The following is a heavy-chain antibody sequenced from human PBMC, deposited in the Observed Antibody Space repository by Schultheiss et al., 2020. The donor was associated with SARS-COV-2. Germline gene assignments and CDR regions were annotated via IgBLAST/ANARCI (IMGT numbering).Heavy chain of an antibody. J-gene: IGHJ4*02. Sequence: SETLSLTCTVSGGSISSSSYYWGWIRQPPGKGLEWIGRIYTSGSTNYNPSLKSRVTISVDTSKNQFSLKLSSVTAADTAVYYCASTAIAVAGTYFDYWGQGTLVTVSS. CDR2: IYTSGST. CDR1: GGSISSSSYY. CDR3: ASTAIAVAGTYFDY. V-gene: IGHV4-61*02. D-gene: IGHD6-19*01.